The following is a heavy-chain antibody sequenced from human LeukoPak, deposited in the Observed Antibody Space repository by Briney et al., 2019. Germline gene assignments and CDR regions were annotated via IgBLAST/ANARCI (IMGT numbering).Heavy chain of an antibody. CDR3: AREDWGPRFDP. Sequence: GSLLLSSSASGFTSTSYWMTWVRQAPGKGLHWVANINHDGTDKNYADSVKGRFTISRDNAKRSVFLQMNSLRAEDTGLYYCAREDWGPRFDPRGQGTLVTVSS. D-gene: IGHD7-27*01. J-gene: IGHJ5*02. V-gene: IGHV3-7*05. CDR1: GFTSTSYW. CDR2: INHDGTDK.